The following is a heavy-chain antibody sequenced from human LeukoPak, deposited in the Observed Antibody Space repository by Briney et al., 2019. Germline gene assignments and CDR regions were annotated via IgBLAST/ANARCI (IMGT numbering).Heavy chain of an antibody. J-gene: IGHJ3*02. CDR3: ARDVTRVPAAGREDDAFDI. CDR1: GYTFTGYY. Sequence: GASVKVSCKASGYTFTGYYMHWVRQAPGQGLEWMGWISAYNGNTNYAQKLQGRVTMTTDTSTSTAYMELRSLRSDDTAVYYCARDVTRVPAAGREDDAFDIWGQGTMVTVSS. V-gene: IGHV1-18*04. D-gene: IGHD6-13*01. CDR2: ISAYNGNT.